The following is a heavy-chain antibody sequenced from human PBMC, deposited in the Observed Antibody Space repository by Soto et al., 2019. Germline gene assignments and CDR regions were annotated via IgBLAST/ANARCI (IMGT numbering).Heavy chain of an antibody. V-gene: IGHV3-30-3*01. D-gene: IGHD3-3*01. CDR1: GFTFSSYA. CDR3: AGRLYYDFWSGYYTWRNWFDP. J-gene: IGHJ5*02. CDR2: ISYDGSNK. Sequence: QVQLVESGGGVVQPGRSLRLSCAASGFTFSSYAMHWVRQAPGKGLEWVAVISYDGSNKYYADSVKGRFTISRDNSKNTLYLQMNSLRAEDTAVYYCAGRLYYDFWSGYYTWRNWFDPWGQGTLVTVSS.